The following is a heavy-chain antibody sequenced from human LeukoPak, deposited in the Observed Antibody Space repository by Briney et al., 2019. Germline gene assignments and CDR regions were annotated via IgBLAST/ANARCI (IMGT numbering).Heavy chain of an antibody. J-gene: IGHJ6*02. CDR1: GGSISSYY. V-gene: IGHV4-34*01. D-gene: IGHD2-15*01. CDR3: ARAGPTIPQGYCSGGSCYSAHYYGMDV. CDR2: INHSGST. Sequence: PSETLSLTCTVSGGSISSYYWSWIRQPAGKGLEWIGEINHSGSTNYNPSLKSRVTISVDTSKNQFSLKLSSVTAADTAVYYCARAGPTIPQGYCSGGSCYSAHYYGMDVWGQGTTVTVSS.